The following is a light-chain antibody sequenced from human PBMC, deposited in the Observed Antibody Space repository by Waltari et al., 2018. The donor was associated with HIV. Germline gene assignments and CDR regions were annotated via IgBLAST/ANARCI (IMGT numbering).Light chain of an antibody. J-gene: IGLJ3*02. CDR3: YSTDTSGNHGV. CDR1: ALPKKF. Sequence: SYELTQPPSVSVSPGQTARISCSGDALPKKFAYWYQQKSGQAPVLVIYEDTKRPSGIPERFSAASSGTMATLTVSGAQVEDEADYDCYSTDTSGNHGVFGGGTRLTVL. V-gene: IGLV3-10*01. CDR2: EDT.